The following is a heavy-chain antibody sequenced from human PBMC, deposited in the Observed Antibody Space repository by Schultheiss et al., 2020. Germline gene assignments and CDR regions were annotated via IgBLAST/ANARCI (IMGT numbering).Heavy chain of an antibody. V-gene: IGHV4-59*12. J-gene: IGHJ6*02. CDR2: IYYSGST. CDR1: GGSISSYY. Sequence: SATLPLTCTVSGGSISSYYWSWIRQPPGKGLEWIGYIYYSGSTNYNPSLKSRVTISVDTSKNQFSLKLSSVTAADTAVYYCARESTDGYSYGYYYYGMDVWGQGTTVTV. CDR3: ARESTDGYSYGYYYYGMDV. D-gene: IGHD5-18*01.